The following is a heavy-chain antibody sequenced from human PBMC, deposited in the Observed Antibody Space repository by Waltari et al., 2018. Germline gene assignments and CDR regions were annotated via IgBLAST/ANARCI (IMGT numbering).Heavy chain of an antibody. CDR1: GGTFSSYA. D-gene: IGHD6-6*01. V-gene: IGHV1-69*13. CDR3: ARGIAARLGYYYYGMDV. CDR2: IIPIFGTA. J-gene: IGHJ6*02. Sequence: QVQLVQSGAEVKKPGSSVKVSCQASGGTFSSYAISWVRQAPGQGLEWMGGIIPIFGTANYAQKFQGRVTITADESTSTAYMELSSLRSEDTAVYYCARGIAARLGYYYYGMDVWGQGTTVTVSS.